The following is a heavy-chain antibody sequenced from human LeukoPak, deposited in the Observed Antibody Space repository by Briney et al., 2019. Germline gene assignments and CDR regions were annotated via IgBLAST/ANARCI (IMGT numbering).Heavy chain of an antibody. D-gene: IGHD2-15*01. V-gene: IGHV1-2*02. CDR1: GYTFTGYY. CDR3: ARVLGSAATYYYYCGMDV. CDR2: INPNSGGT. J-gene: IGHJ6*02. Sequence: ASVKVSCKASGYTFTGYYMHWVRQAPGQGLEWMGWINPNSGGTNYAQKFQGRVTMTRDTSISTAYMELSRLRSDDTAVYYCARVLGSAATYYYYCGMDVWGQGTTVTVSS.